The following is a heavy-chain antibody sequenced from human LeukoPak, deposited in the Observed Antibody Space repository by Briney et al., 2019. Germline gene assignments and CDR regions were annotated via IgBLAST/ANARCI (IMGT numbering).Heavy chain of an antibody. J-gene: IGHJ4*02. D-gene: IGHD1-26*01. V-gene: IGHV3-23*01. Sequence: GGSLRLSCAASGFTFSSSAMSWVRQVPGKGLEWVSGISASGGSTSYADSVRGRFTISRDNSKNTLYVQMNSLRDEDTAVYYCAKDQRWEYPHYLDSGAQETRVTVP. CDR1: GFTFSSSA. CDR2: ISASGGST. CDR3: AKDQRWEYPHYLDS.